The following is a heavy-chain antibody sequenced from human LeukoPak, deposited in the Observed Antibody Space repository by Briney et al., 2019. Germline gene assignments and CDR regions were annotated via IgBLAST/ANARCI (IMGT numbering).Heavy chain of an antibody. J-gene: IGHJ4*02. D-gene: IGHD4/OR15-4a*01. CDR3: ARHREVLLYYYFDY. V-gene: IGHV4-39*01. Sequence: SETLSLTCTVSAVSLGSTSYYWGWIRDAPGKGLEWIRPMYYTGSTFYNPTLKSRVTMSVDTSTNQFSLKLSSVTAADTAVYFCARHREVLLYYYFDYWGQGTLVTVSS. CDR1: AVSLGSTSYY. CDR2: MYYTGST.